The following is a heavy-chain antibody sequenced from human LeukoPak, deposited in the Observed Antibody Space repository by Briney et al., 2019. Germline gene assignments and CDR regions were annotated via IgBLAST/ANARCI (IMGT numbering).Heavy chain of an antibody. V-gene: IGHV3-30*04. CDR3: AKEEALYYVRVGPPFDY. Sequence: PGGSLRLSCVTSGFTFSSYAMHWVRQAPGKGLEWVADISYDGSNKYYADSVKGRFTISRDNSKNTLYLQMNSLRAEDTAVYYCAKEEALYYVRVGPPFDYWGQGTLVTVSS. D-gene: IGHD3-10*02. CDR1: GFTFSSYA. CDR2: ISYDGSNK. J-gene: IGHJ4*02.